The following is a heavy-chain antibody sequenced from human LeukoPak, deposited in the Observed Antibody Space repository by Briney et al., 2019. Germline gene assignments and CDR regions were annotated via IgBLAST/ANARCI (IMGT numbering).Heavy chain of an antibody. D-gene: IGHD1-26*01. J-gene: IGHJ4*02. CDR3: ARGKSNRWELLLFDY. CDR1: GYTFTSYY. Sequence: ASVKVSCKASGYTFTSYYMHWVRQAPGQGLERMGIINPSGGSTSYAQKFQGRVTMTRDMSTSTVYMELSSLRSEDTAVYYCARGKSNRWELLLFDYWGQGTLVTVSS. CDR2: INPSGGST. V-gene: IGHV1-46*01.